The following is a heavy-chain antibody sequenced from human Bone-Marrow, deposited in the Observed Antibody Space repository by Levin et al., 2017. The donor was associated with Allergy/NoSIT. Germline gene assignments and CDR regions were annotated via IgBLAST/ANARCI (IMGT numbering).Heavy chain of an antibody. CDR3: ARYYGDYVDGWFDP. CDR1: GGAISNYY. V-gene: IGHV4-59*01. CDR2: VYYSGST. D-gene: IGHD4-17*01. Sequence: SQTLSLTCTVSGGAISNYYWSWIRQSPGKGLEWIGYVYYSGSTNYSPSLKSRVTISVDTSKNQFSLKLYSVTAADTAVYYCARYYGDYVDGWFDPWGQGIQVTVSS. J-gene: IGHJ5*02.